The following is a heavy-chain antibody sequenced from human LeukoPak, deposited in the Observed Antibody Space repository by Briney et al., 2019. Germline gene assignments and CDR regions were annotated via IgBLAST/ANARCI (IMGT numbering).Heavy chain of an antibody. CDR1: GLTFSSDW. CDR2: INSDASTI. V-gene: IGHV3-74*01. J-gene: IGHJ4*02. Sequence: GGSLRLSCAASGLTFSSDWMHWVRQVPGKGLVWVSRINSDASTINCADSVKGRFTISRDNAKYTLYLQMNNLRAEDTAVYYCAREDCTIGAVCSSLLDHWGRGTLVTVSS. D-gene: IGHD2-8*01. CDR3: AREDCTIGAVCSSLLDH.